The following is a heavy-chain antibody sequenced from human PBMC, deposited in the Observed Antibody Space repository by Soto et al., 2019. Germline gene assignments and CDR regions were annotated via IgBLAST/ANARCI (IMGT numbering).Heavy chain of an antibody. J-gene: IGHJ3*02. CDR1: GGTFSSYA. CDR3: ARDRADIVVVVAAPDAFDI. V-gene: IGHV1-69*13. CDR2: IIPIFGTA. Sequence: SVKVSCKASGGTFSSYAISWVRQAPGQGLEWVGGIIPIFGTANYAQKFQGRVTITADEFTSTAYMELSSLRSEDTAVYYCARDRADIVVVVAAPDAFDIWGQ. D-gene: IGHD2-15*01.